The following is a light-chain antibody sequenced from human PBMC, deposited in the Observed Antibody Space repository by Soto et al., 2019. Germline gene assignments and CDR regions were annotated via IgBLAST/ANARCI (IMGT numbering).Light chain of an antibody. CDR1: TNDVGGYDH. J-gene: IGLJ1*01. CDR3: SSYTRSSTPFV. Sequence: QSVLTQPASVSGSPGQSITVSCTGTTNDVGGYDHVSWYQHHPGKVPKLVIFDVSKRPSGVTNRFSGSKSGDTASLTISGLQAEDEADYYCSSYTRSSTPFVFGTGTKLTVL. CDR2: DVS. V-gene: IGLV2-14*03.